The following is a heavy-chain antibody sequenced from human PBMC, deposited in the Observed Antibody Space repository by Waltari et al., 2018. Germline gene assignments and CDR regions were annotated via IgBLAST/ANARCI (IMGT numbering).Heavy chain of an antibody. CDR3: GRVSRYSSSIFDF. J-gene: IGHJ4*02. Sequence: QLQLQESGPGLVKPSETLSLTCTVSGGSISSSSYYWGWIRQPPGKGLEWIGSIYYRGSTYYNPSLKRRVTISVDTSKNQCSLKLSSVTAADTAVYYCGRVSRYSSSIFDFWGQGTLVTVSS. CDR1: GGSISSSSYY. V-gene: IGHV4-39*07. D-gene: IGHD6-6*01. CDR2: IYYRGST.